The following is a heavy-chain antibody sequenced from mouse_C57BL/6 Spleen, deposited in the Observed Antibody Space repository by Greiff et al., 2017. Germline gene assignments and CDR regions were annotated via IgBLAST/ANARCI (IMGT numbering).Heavy chain of an antibody. J-gene: IGHJ2*01. CDR2: IDPETGGT. D-gene: IGHD1-1*01. V-gene: IGHV1-15*01. CDR1: GYTFTDYE. Sequence: VQLQQSGAELVRPGASVTLSCKASGYTFTDYEMHWVKQTPVHGLEWIGAIDPETGGTAYNQKFKGKAILTADKSSSTAYMELRSLTSEDSAVYYCTRITTVVPYWGQGTTLTVSS. CDR3: TRITTVVPY.